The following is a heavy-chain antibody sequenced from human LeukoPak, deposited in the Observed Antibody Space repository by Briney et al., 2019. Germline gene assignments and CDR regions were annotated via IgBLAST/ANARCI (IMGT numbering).Heavy chain of an antibody. CDR1: GGSISSSSHS. Sequence: SEILSLTCTVSGGSISSSSHSWGWIRQPPGKGLEWTGSIYYTGRTYYNPSLKSRVTISVDTSKNQFSLKLSSVTAADAAVYYCAQSLGSSNWIGNWFDPWGQGTLVTVSS. D-gene: IGHD6-13*01. J-gene: IGHJ5*02. CDR3: AQSLGSSNWIGNWFDP. V-gene: IGHV4-39*01. CDR2: IYYTGRT.